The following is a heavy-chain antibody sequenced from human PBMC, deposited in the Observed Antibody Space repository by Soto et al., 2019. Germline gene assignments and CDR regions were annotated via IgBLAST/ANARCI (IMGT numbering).Heavy chain of an antibody. J-gene: IGHJ6*02. CDR3: ARGDPYYGMDV. V-gene: IGHV3-30*09. CDR2: ISYDGSNK. Sequence: QVQLVESGGDVVQPGGSLRLSCAASGFTFSNYIFYWVRQAPGKGPEWVAAISYDGSNKQYADSVKGRFAISRDNPGTSVELQMNSLRGDDTALYYCARGDPYYGMDVWGQGTTVTVSS. CDR1: GFTFSNYI.